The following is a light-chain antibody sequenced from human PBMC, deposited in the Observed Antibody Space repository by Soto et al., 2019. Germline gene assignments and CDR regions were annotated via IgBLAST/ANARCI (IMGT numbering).Light chain of an antibody. CDR3: AAWDDSLNGVV. CDR2: SNN. CDR1: SSNIGSNT. Sequence: QSVLTQPPSASGTPGQRVTIACSGSSSNIGSNTVNWYRQLPGTAPKVLIYSNNQRPSGVPDRFSGSKSATSASLAISGLQSDDEAEYYCAAWDDSLNGVVFGGGTKLTVL. V-gene: IGLV1-44*01. J-gene: IGLJ2*01.